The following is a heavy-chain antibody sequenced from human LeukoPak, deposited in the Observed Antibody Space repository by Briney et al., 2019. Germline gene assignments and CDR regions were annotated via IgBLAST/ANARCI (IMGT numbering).Heavy chain of an antibody. V-gene: IGHV4-4*07. D-gene: IGHD2-2*01. CDR3: AGGYCSSTSCYFVDY. J-gene: IGHJ4*02. CDR2: IYSSGST. Sequence: SETLSLTCTVSGGSISSYYWSWIRQPAGKGLEWIGRIYSSGSTNYNPSLKSRVTISVDKSKNQFSLKLSSVTAADTAVYYCAGGYCSSTSCYFVDYWGQGTLVTVSS. CDR1: GGSISSYY.